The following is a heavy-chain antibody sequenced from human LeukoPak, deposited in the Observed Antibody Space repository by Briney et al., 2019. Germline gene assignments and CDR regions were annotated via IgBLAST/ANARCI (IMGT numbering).Heavy chain of an antibody. J-gene: IGHJ4*02. CDR3: ARLAARSVYYFDY. Sequence: SETLSLTCTVSGGSISSYYWSWIRQSPGKGLEWIGYIYYSGSTNYNPSLKSRVTISVDTSKNQFSLKLSSVTAADTAVYYCARLAARSVYYFDYWGQGTLVTVSS. D-gene: IGHD6-6*01. V-gene: IGHV4-59*08. CDR2: IYYSGST. CDR1: GGSISSYY.